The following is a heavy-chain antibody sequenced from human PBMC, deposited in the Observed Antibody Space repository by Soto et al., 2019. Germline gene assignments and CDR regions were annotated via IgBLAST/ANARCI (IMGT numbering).Heavy chain of an antibody. J-gene: IGHJ6*02. CDR3: ARRPGLTWRYYYYGMDV. CDR1: GGSISSSSYY. V-gene: IGHV4-39*01. D-gene: IGHD3-3*01. Sequence: SETLSLTCTVSGGSISSSSYYWGWIRQPPGKGLEWIGSIYYSGSTYYNPSLKSRVTISVDTSKNQFSLKLSSVTAADTAVYYCARRPGLTWRYYYYGMDVWGQGTTVTVSS. CDR2: IYYSGST.